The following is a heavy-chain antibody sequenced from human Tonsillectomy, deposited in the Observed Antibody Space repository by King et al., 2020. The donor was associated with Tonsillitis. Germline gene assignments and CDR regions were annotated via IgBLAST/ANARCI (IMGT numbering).Heavy chain of an antibody. CDR2: IYYSGST. V-gene: IGHV4-59*01. J-gene: IGHJ6*02. CDR1: GGSISSYY. D-gene: IGHD3-10*01. Sequence: QLQESGPGLVKPSETLSLTCTVSGGSISSYYWSWVRQPPGKGLEWIGYIYYSGSTNYNPSLKSRVTLSVATSKNQFSLKLSSLTAADTAVYYCARDQITMIRGVIHSYYGMDVWGQGTTVTVSS. CDR3: ARDQITMIRGVIHSYYGMDV.